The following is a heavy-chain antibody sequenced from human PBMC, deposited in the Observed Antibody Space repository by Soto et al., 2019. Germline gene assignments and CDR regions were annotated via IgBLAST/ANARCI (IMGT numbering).Heavy chain of an antibody. CDR2: IIPIFGTA. Sequence: QVQLVQSGAAVKKPGSSVKVSCKASGGTFSSYAISWVRQAPGQGLEWMGGIIPIFGTANYAQKFQGRVTIPADESTITAYMELGRLRSEDTAVYYCARPTRYYYDSSGQSAWYDPWGQGTLVTVSS. CDR3: ARPTRYYYDSSGQSAWYDP. V-gene: IGHV1-69*12. J-gene: IGHJ5*02. D-gene: IGHD3-22*01. CDR1: GGTFSSYA.